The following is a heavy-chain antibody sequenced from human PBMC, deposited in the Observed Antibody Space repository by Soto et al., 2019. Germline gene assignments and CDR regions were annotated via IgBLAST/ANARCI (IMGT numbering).Heavy chain of an antibody. CDR1: GGSVSSGSYY. J-gene: IGHJ3*02. D-gene: IGHD3-16*01. CDR2: IYYSVST. CDR3: ARGGEQEIEAFDI. V-gene: IGHV4-61*01. Sequence: SQTLSLTCTVSGGSVSSGSYYWSWIRQPPGKGLEWIGYIYYSVSTNYKPSLKRRVTISVDTSKNQFSLTLSYVTNADTAVYYCARGGEQEIEAFDIWGQGTMVT.